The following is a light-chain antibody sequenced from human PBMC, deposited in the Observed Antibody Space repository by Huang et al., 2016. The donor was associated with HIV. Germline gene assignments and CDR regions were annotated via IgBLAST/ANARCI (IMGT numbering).Light chain of an antibody. V-gene: IGKV4-1*01. Sequence: DIVMTQSPDSLAVSLGERATINCKSSQSILSTSKNKNYLTWYQQKPGQPPKLLIYWASTRESGVPGRFSGSGSGTDFTLTINSLQAEDVAVYYCQQFYSSPYTFGQGTKLEIK. CDR2: WAS. CDR1: QSILSTSKNKNY. CDR3: QQFYSSPYT. J-gene: IGKJ2*01.